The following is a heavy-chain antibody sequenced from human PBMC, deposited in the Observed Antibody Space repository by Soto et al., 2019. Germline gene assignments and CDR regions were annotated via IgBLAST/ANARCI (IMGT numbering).Heavy chain of an antibody. Sequence: QVQLQQWGAGLLKPSETLSLTCAVYGGSFSGYYWSWIRQPPGKGLEWIGEINHSGSTNYNPSLRSRVTTSVDTSKNQYSLKLSSGTAADAAVYYWARGSGLDRGNWFDPWGQGTLVTVSS. CDR2: INHSGST. D-gene: IGHD1-1*01. V-gene: IGHV4-34*01. CDR1: GGSFSGYY. J-gene: IGHJ5*02. CDR3: ARGSGLDRGNWFDP.